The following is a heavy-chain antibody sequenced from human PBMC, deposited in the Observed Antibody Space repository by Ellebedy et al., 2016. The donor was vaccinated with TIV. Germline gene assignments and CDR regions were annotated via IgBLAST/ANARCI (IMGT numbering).Heavy chain of an antibody. CDR3: ARDGGYNYGPFDY. CDR1: GGSVSSGDYY. D-gene: IGHD5-18*01. V-gene: IGHV4-31*03. CDR2: IFNSWNT. J-gene: IGHJ4*02. Sequence: MPSETLSLTCTVSGGSVSSGDYYWTWIRQHPEKGLEWFGFIFNSWNTYYTPSLKCRVTISLDTSKNQFSLKLRSVTAADTAVYYCARDGGYNYGPFDYWGQGILVTVSS.